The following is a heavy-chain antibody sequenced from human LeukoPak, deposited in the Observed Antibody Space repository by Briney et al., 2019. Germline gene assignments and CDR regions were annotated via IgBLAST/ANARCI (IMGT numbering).Heavy chain of an antibody. J-gene: IGHJ4*02. V-gene: IGHV3-30*02. Sequence: PGGSLRLSCAASGFTFSSYGMHWVRQAPGKGLEWVAFIRYDGSNKYYAGSVKGRFTISRDNSKNTLYLQMNSLRAEDTAVYYCAKDLNRYCSGGSCYFYDYWGQGTLVTVSS. CDR1: GFTFSSYG. CDR2: IRYDGSNK. CDR3: AKDLNRYCSGGSCYFYDY. D-gene: IGHD2-15*01.